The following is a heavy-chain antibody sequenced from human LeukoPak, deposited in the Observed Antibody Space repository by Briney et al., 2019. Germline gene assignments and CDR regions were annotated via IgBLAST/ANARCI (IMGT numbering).Heavy chain of an antibody. D-gene: IGHD2-2*01. CDR2: ITSSSRYI. CDR3: AREIVVLQAAMGALVGAPVKFDP. Sequence: PGGSLRLSCAASGFTFSTYSMNWVRQAPGKGLEWVSSITSSSRYIYYADSVKGRFTISRDNAKNSLYLQMNSLRAEDTAIYYCAREIVVLQAAMGALVGAPVKFDPWGQGTLVTVSS. CDR1: GFTFSTYS. V-gene: IGHV3-21*01. J-gene: IGHJ5*02.